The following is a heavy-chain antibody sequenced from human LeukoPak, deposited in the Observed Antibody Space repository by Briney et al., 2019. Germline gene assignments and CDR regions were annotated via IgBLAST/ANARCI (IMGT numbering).Heavy chain of an antibody. D-gene: IGHD3-22*01. J-gene: IGHJ4*02. CDR3: LRGDSRDF. CDR1: GVAFSTYT. CDR2: INSDGTTT. V-gene: IGHV3-21*06. Sequence: GALRLSCAACGVAFSTYTMNWARQAPRQGLEWVASINSDGTTTHYAFPVKGRFTISRDNAQNVLYLQMNGLRGDDAALYYCLRGDSRDFWGQGTLVTVSS.